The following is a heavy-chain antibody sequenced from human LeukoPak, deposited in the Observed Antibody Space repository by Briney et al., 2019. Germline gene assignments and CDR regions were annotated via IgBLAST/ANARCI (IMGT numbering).Heavy chain of an antibody. D-gene: IGHD3-3*01. J-gene: IGHJ4*02. CDR1: GFTFSSYW. CDR2: IKQDGSEE. V-gene: IGHV3-7*01. CDR3: ARHEYYDFWSGYYANDFDY. Sequence: GGSLRLSCAASGFTFSSYWMSWVRQAPGKGLEWVANIKQDGSEEYYVDSVKGRFTISRDNAKNSLYLQMNSLRAEDTAVYYCARHEYYDFWSGYYANDFDYWGQGTLVTVSS.